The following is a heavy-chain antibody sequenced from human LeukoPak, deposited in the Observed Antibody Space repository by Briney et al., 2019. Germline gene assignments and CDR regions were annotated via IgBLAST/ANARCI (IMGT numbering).Heavy chain of an antibody. D-gene: IGHD3-22*01. V-gene: IGHV3-66*01. J-gene: IGHJ4*02. CDR3: ARTRHTYYYDSSGYHDY. Sequence: GGSLRLSCAASGFTFSSNYMSWVRQAPGKGLEWVSVIYSGGSTYYADSVKGRFTISRDNSKNTLYLQMNSLRAEDTAVYYCARTRHTYYYDSSGYHDYWGQGTLVTVSS. CDR2: IYSGGST. CDR1: GFTFSSNY.